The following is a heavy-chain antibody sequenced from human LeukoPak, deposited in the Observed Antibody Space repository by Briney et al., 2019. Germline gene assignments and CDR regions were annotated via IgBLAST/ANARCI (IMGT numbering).Heavy chain of an antibody. CDR1: GFTFSSYS. CDR3: AREESQSSSWYVDY. CDR2: ISSSSSYI. V-gene: IGHV3-21*01. Sequence: PGGSLRLSCAASGFTFSSYSMNWVRQAPGTGLEWVSSISSSSSYIYYADSVKGRFTISRDNAKNSLYLQMNSLRAEDTAVYYCAREESQSSSWYVDYWGQGTLVTVSS. D-gene: IGHD6-13*01. J-gene: IGHJ4*02.